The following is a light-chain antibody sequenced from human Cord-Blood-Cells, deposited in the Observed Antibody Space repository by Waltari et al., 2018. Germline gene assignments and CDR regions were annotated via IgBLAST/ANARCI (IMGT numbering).Light chain of an antibody. V-gene: IGKV3-20*01. J-gene: IGKJ4*01. CDR3: QQYGSSLLT. CDR2: GAS. Sequence: EIVLTQPPGTLSLSPGERATLSCRASQSVSSSYFAWYQQKPGQAPRLLIYGASSRATGIPDRFSGSGSGTDFTLTISRLEPEDFAVYYCQQYGSSLLTFGGGTKVEIK. CDR1: QSVSSSY.